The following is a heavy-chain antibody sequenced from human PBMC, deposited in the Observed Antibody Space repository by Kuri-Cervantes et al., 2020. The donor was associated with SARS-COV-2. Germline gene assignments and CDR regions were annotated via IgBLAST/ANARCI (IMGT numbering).Heavy chain of an antibody. J-gene: IGHJ2*01. D-gene: IGHD2-2*01. V-gene: IGHV3-20*04. Sequence: GESLKISCAASGFTSSSYAMHWVRQAPGKGLEWVSGINWNGGSTGYADSVKGRFTISRDNAKNSLYLQMNSLRAEDTALYYCARAGDIVVEGHAVPLPHWYFDLLGRGTLVTVSS. CDR1: GFTSSSYA. CDR2: INWNGGST. CDR3: ARAGDIVVEGHAVPLPHWYFDL.